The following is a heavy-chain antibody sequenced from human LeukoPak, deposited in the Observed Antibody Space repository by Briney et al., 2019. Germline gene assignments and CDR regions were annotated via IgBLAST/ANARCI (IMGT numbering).Heavy chain of an antibody. J-gene: IGHJ6*03. CDR2: IIPIFGTA. CDR1: GGTFSSYA. D-gene: IGHD3-10*01. Sequence: SVKVSCKASGGTFSSYAISWVRQAPGQGLEWMGGIIPIFGTANYAQKFQGRVTITADESTSTAYMELSSLRSEDAAAYYCARCRDYYGSGRNYYYMDVWGKGTTVTVSS. V-gene: IGHV1-69*13. CDR3: ARCRDYYGSGRNYYYMDV.